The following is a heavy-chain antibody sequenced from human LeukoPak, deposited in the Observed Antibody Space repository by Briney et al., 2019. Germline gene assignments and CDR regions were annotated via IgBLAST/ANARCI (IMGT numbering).Heavy chain of an antibody. J-gene: IGHJ6*02. CDR3: ARDPDYGDRSYYGMDV. Sequence: SQTLSLTCAISGVSVSSNSAAWNWIRQSPSRGLEWLGRTYFRSKWSNDYAVSVKSRITINPDTSKNQFSLQLNSVTPEDTAVYYCARDPDYGDRSYYGMDVWGQGTTVTVSS. CDR2: TYFRSKWSN. V-gene: IGHV6-1*01. CDR1: GVSVSSNSAA. D-gene: IGHD4-17*01.